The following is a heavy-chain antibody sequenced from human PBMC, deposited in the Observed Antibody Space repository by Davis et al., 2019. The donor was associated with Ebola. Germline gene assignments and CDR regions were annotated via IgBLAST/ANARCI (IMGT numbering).Heavy chain of an antibody. V-gene: IGHV3-21*05. CDR1: GFTFSSYS. D-gene: IGHD1-14*01. Sequence: PGGSLRLSCAASGFTFSSYSMNWVRQAPGKGLEWVSYISSSSSYIYYADSVKGRFTISRDNAKNSLYLQMNSLRAEDTAVYYCARDLPGGDWYFDLWGRGTLVTVSS. CDR2: ISSSSSYI. J-gene: IGHJ2*01. CDR3: ARDLPGGDWYFDL.